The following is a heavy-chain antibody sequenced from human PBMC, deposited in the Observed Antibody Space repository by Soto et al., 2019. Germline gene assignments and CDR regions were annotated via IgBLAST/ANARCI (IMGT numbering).Heavy chain of an antibody. CDR2: INAGNGNT. J-gene: IGHJ5*02. V-gene: IGHV1-3*01. Sequence: ASVKVSCKASGYTFTSYAMNWVRQAPGQRLEWMGWINAGNGNTKYSQKFQGRVTITRDTSASTAYMELSSLRSDDTAVYFCARDWRGAEGFDPWGQGTLVTVSS. CDR3: ARDWRGAEGFDP. D-gene: IGHD3-3*01. CDR1: GYTFTSYA.